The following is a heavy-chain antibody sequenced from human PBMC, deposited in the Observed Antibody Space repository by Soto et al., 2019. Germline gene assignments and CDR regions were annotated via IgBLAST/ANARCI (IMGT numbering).Heavy chain of an antibody. D-gene: IGHD6-19*01. V-gene: IGHV4-59*01. J-gene: IGHJ6*02. Sequence: SETLSLTCTVSGGSISSYYWSWIRQPPGKGLEWIAYIYYSGSTNYNPSLKSRVTISVDTSKNQSSLKLSSVAAADTAVYYCARPAVAGTFYYGMDVWGQGTTVTVSS. CDR3: ARPAVAGTFYYGMDV. CDR2: IYYSGST. CDR1: GGSISSYY.